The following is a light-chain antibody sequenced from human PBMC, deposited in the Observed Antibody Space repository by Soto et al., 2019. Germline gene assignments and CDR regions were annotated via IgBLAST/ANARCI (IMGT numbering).Light chain of an antibody. J-gene: IGKJ1*01. CDR2: GAS. V-gene: IGKV3-20*01. Sequence: EIVLTQSPATLSLSPGERASLSRRASQSISSSYLAWYQQKPGQAPRLLIYGASSRATGTPDRFSGSGSGTDFTLTITRLEPEDFAVYYCHQYGSSPGTFGQGTKVDIK. CDR3: HQYGSSPGT. CDR1: QSISSSY.